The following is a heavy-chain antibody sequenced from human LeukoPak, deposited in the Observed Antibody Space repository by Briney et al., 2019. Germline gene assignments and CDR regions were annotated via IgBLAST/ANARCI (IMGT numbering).Heavy chain of an antibody. CDR3: ARLFGYSYRFDY. J-gene: IGHJ4*02. CDR1: GDSISSSSYY. D-gene: IGHD5-18*01. V-gene: IGHV4-39*01. CDR2: IYYSGST. Sequence: SETLSLTCTVSGDSISSSSYYWGWIRQPPGKGLEWIGSIYYSGSTYYNPSLKSRVTISVDTSKNQFSLKLSSVTAADTAVYYCARLFGYSYRFDYWGQGTLVTVSS.